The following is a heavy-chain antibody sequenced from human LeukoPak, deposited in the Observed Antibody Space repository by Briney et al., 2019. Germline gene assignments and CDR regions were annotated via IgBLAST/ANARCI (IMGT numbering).Heavy chain of an antibody. V-gene: IGHV4-34*01. CDR2: MNPSGST. D-gene: IGHD3-22*01. Sequence: SETLSLTCAVYGGSFSGYYWTWIRQTPEKGLEWIGEMNPSGSTNYNPSLKSQVTISVDTSKNQSSLELGSVTAADTAVYYVQRGLQDVTLKVVVMTAVPYDLDVWGKGTTVTVS. CDR1: GGSFSGYY. CDR3: QRGLQDVTLKVVVMTAVPYDLDV. J-gene: IGHJ6*03.